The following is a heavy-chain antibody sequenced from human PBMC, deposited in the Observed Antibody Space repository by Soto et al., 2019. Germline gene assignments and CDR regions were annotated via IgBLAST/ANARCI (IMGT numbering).Heavy chain of an antibody. V-gene: IGHV4-59*01. Sequence: SETLSLTCTVSGGSISSYYWSWIRQPPGKGLERIGYIYYSGSTNYNPSLKSRVTISVDTSKNQFSLKLSSVTAADTAVYYCARSAGWQQLVKGGPDYYYGMDVWGQGTTVTVSS. CDR3: ARSAGWQQLVKGGPDYYYGMDV. J-gene: IGHJ6*02. D-gene: IGHD6-13*01. CDR2: IYYSGST. CDR1: GGSISSYY.